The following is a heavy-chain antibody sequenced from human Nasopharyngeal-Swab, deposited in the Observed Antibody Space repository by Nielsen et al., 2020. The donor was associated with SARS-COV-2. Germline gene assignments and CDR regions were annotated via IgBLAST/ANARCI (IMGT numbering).Heavy chain of an antibody. D-gene: IGHD4-17*01. Sequence: SETRSLTCTVSGGSISSSSYYWGWIRQHPGKGLEWIGSIYYSGSTYYNPSLKSRVTISVDTSKNQFSLKLSSVTAADTAVYYCARMPTVPTWAAFDYWGQGTLVTVSS. CDR3: ARMPTVPTWAAFDY. CDR2: IYYSGST. J-gene: IGHJ4*02. CDR1: GGSISSSSYY. V-gene: IGHV4-39*01.